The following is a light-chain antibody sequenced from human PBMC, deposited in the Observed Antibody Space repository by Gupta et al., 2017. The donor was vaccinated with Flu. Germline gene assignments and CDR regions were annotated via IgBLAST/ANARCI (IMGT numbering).Light chain of an antibody. CDR3: QVWDSSSDHDVV. CDR1: NIGSKS. J-gene: IGLJ2*01. V-gene: IGLV3-21*02. CDR2: DDS. Sequence: ALTQRLSVSVVPGQTARITCGGNNIGSKSVHCYQQKPGQAPVLVVYDDSDRPSGIPERFSGSNSGNTATLTISRVEAGDEADYYCQVWDSSSDHDVVFGGGTKLTVL.